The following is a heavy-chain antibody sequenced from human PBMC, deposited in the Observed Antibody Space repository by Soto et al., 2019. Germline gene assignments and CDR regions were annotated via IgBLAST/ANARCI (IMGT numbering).Heavy chain of an antibody. CDR3: ARGGVDYYDSSGYYFSPYYFDY. V-gene: IGHV4-30-2*01. J-gene: IGHJ4*02. Sequence: QLQLQESGSGLVKPSQTLSLTCAVSGGSISSGGYSWSWIRQPPGKGLEWIGYIYHSGRTYYNPSRKSRVTISADRSKNQFSLKLSSVTAADTAVYYCARGGVDYYDSSGYYFSPYYFDYWGQGTLVTVSS. CDR2: IYHSGRT. CDR1: GGSISSGGYS. D-gene: IGHD3-22*01.